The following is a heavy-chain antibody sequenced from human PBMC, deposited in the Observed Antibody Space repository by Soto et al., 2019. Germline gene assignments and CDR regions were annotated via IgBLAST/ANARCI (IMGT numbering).Heavy chain of an antibody. CDR2: IFHSGST. CDR3: ARSISGDPWFDP. D-gene: IGHD6-6*01. CDR1: GGSISSYY. J-gene: IGHJ5*02. Sequence: SETLSLTCTVSGGSISSYYWSWIRQPPGKGLEWIGCIFHSGSTNYRPSLKSRVTISIDTSRNQFSLKLSSVTAADTAIYYCARSISGDPWFDPWGQGTLVTVSS. V-gene: IGHV4-59*01.